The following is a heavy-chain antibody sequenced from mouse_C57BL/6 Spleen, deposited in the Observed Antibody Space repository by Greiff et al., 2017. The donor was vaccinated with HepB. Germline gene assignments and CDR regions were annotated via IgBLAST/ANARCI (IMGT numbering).Heavy chain of an antibody. CDR1: GYSITSGYY. CDR3: AKDLGDGYYPAWFAY. V-gene: IGHV3-6*01. D-gene: IGHD2-3*01. J-gene: IGHJ3*01. Sequence: EVQLVESGPGLVKPSQSLSLTCSVTGYSITSGYYWNWIRQFPGNKLEWMGYISYDGSNNYNPSLKNRISITRDTSKNQFFLKLNSVTTEDTATYYCAKDLGDGYYPAWFAYWGQETLVTVSA. CDR2: ISYDGSN.